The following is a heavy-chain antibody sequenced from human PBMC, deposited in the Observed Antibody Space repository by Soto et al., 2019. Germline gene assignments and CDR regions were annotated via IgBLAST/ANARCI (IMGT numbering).Heavy chain of an antibody. J-gene: IGHJ6*02. CDR3: ARDQSFDRTYYYGIDV. V-gene: IGHV1-18*01. D-gene: IGHD3-16*01. Sequence: QVQLVQSGVEVKKPGASVRVSCKSSGYPFTHYGITWIRQARGQGLEWMGWISPFNGNTNYGQTLQGRVTLTTETSTSTVYMELRSLRSDDTAVYYCARDQSFDRTYYYGIDVWGQGTTVTVSS. CDR2: ISPFNGNT. CDR1: GYPFTHYG.